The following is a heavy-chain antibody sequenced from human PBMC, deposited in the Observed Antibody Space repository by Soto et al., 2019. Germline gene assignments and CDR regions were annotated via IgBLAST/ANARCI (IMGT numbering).Heavy chain of an antibody. CDR1: EFPISSYA. CDR2: ISGSGGTT. Sequence: TGGSLRLSCAASEFPISSYAMSLVRPAPGKGLEWVSGISGSGGTTYYADPVKGRFTISRDNSKNTLYLQMNSLRAEDTAVYYCAIRGIVVIPAANSLFDPWGQGTLVTVSS. J-gene: IGHJ5*02. D-gene: IGHD2-2*01. CDR3: AIRGIVVIPAANSLFDP. V-gene: IGHV3-23*01.